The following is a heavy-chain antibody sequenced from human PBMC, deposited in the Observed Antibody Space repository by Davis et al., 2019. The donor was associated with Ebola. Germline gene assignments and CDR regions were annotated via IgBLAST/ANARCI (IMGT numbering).Heavy chain of an antibody. V-gene: IGHV4-30-4*01. Sequence: PSETLSLTCTVSGGSISSGDYYWSWIRQPPGKGLDWIGYIYYSGSTYYNPSLKSRVTISVDTSKNQFSLKLSSVTAADTAVYYCARVQLWLYFDYWGQGTLVTVSS. CDR3: ARVQLWLYFDY. J-gene: IGHJ4*02. CDR1: GGSISSGDYY. D-gene: IGHD5-18*01. CDR2: IYYSGST.